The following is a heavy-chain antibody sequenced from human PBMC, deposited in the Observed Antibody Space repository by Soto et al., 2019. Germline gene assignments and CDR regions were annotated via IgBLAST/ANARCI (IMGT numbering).Heavy chain of an antibody. V-gene: IGHV3-66*01. CDR3: ARTHYYGSGGIFYYYYGMDV. CDR2: IYSGGGT. Sequence: EEQVVESGGGLVQPGGSLRLSCAASGFTISSYYMSWVRQAPGKGLEWVSVIYSGGGTYYADSVRGRFTISRDNSKNTLFLQMKSLGAEDTAVYYCARTHYYGSGGIFYYYYGMDVWGQGTTVTVSS. D-gene: IGHD3-10*01. J-gene: IGHJ6*02. CDR1: GFTISSYY.